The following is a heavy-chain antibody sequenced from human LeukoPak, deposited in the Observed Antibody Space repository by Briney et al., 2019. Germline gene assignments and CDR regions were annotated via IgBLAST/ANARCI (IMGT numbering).Heavy chain of an antibody. J-gene: IGHJ6*03. D-gene: IGHD6-13*01. CDR2: ISAQHGQT. CDR1: GYSENFYG. CDR3: ARVFEGRFRWYDVDYYYYMDV. Sequence: ASVKVSCKTSGYSENFYGITWVRQVAGQGLEWMGWISAQHGQTEYAPNSQDRVTMTTDTYTNTAYMELRSLRSDDTALYYCARVFEGRFRWYDVDYYYYMDVWGKGTTVTVSS. V-gene: IGHV1-18*01.